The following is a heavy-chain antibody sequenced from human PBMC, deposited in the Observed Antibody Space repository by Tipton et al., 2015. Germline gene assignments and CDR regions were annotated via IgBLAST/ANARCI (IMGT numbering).Heavy chain of an antibody. CDR3: ASPSLPHDRGDYYFQS. D-gene: IGHD2-21*02. V-gene: IGHV4-39*01. Sequence: LRLSCTVSGGSVSSSSYYWGWIRQSPGKGLEWIGYISYSGSTHYNPSLKRRVTISIDRFKNQFSLKLSSVTAADTAVYYCASPSLPHDRGDYYFQSWGQGSLVTVSS. CDR1: GGSVSSSSYY. J-gene: IGHJ4*02. CDR2: ISYSGST.